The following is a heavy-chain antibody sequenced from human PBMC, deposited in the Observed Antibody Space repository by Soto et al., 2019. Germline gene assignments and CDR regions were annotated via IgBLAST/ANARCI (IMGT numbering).Heavy chain of an antibody. CDR1: GFTFSSYA. D-gene: IGHD1-26*01. CDR3: AKRYRGNWFDP. V-gene: IGHV3-30-3*02. Sequence: HPGGSLRLSCAASGFTFSSYAMHWVRQAPGKGLEWVAVISYDGSNKYYADSVKGRFTISRDNSKNTLYLQMNSLRAEDTAVYYCAKRYRGNWFDPWGQGTLVTVSS. J-gene: IGHJ5*02. CDR2: ISYDGSNK.